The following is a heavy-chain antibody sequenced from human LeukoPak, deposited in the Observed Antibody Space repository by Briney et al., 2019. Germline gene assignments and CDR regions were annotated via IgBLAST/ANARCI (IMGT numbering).Heavy chain of an antibody. CDR3: ARGQVPAARGYNWFDP. J-gene: IGHJ5*02. CDR1: GWSFNDYY. D-gene: IGHD2-2*01. CDR2: INARGDT. V-gene: IGHV4-34*01. Sequence: PSETLSLTCAVYGWSFNDYYWNWIRQPPGKGLEWIGEINARGDTSYNPSLKSRVTISVDTSKKQFSLRLTSMIAADTALHYCARGQVPAARGYNWFDPWGQGTLVTVSS.